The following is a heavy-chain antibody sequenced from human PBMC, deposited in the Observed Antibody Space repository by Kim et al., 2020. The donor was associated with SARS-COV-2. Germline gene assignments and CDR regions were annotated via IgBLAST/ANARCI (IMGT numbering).Heavy chain of an antibody. J-gene: IGHJ3*01. CDR2: ISSNGGST. CDR1: GFTFSSYA. Sequence: GGSLRLSCAASGFTFSSYAMHWVRQAPGKGLEYVSAISSNGGSTYYANSVKGRFTISRDNSKNTLYLQMGSLRAEDMAVYYCATSKGRYYGSGSYTDAF. V-gene: IGHV3-64*01. D-gene: IGHD3-10*01. CDR3: ATSKGRYYGSGSYTDAF.